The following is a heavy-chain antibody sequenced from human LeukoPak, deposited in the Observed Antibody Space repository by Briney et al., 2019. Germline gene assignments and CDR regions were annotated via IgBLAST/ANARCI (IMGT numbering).Heavy chain of an antibody. V-gene: IGHV1-24*01. CDR3: ATAVVAAAPYYFDY. D-gene: IGHD6-13*01. J-gene: IGHJ4*02. CDR1: GYTLTELS. CDR2: FDPEDGET. Sequence: SSVKVSCKVSGYTLTELSMHWVRQAPGKGLEWMGGFDPEDGETIYAQKFQGRVTMTEDTSTDTAYMELSSPRSEDTAVYYCATAVVAAAPYYFDYWGQGTLVTVSS.